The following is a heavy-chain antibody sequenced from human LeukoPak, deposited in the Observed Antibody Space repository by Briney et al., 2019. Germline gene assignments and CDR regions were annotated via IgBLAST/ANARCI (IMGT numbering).Heavy chain of an antibody. V-gene: IGHV4-59*08. CDR2: IFYSGSP. J-gene: IGHJ4*02. Sequence: SETLSLTCTVSGDSISSYSWSWIRQPPGKGLEWIAYIFYSGSPNYNPSLTSRVTTSVDTSKKQFSLKLSSVTAADTAVYYCARQGFGSGWYYYFDYWGQGTLVTVSS. CDR1: GDSISSYS. D-gene: IGHD6-19*01. CDR3: ARQGFGSGWYYYFDY.